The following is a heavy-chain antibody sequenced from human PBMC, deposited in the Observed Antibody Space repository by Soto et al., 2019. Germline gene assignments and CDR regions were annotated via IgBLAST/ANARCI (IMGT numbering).Heavy chain of an antibody. D-gene: IGHD5-12*01. Sequence: GLDLEWLALIYWDDDKRYSPSLKSRLTITKDTSKNQVVLTMTNMDPVDTATYYCAHRPEYSGYEGHNWFDPWGQGTLVTVSS. CDR3: AHRPEYSGYEGHNWFDP. J-gene: IGHJ5*02. V-gene: IGHV2-5*02. CDR2: IYWDDDK.